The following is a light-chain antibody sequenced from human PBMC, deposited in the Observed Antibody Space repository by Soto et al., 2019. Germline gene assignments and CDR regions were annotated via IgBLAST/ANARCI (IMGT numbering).Light chain of an antibody. CDR2: GAS. CDR1: QSVSSN. V-gene: IGKV3-15*01. Sequence: EIVMTQSPATLSVSPGERATLSCRASQSVSSNLAWYQQKPGQAPRLLIYGASTRATGIPARFSGSGSGTEFTLTISSLQSEDFAVYYCQHYNNWPYTFGHGTKLEIK. CDR3: QHYNNWPYT. J-gene: IGKJ2*01.